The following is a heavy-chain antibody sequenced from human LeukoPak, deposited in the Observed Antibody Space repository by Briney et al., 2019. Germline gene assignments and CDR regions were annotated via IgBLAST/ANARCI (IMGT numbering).Heavy chain of an antibody. D-gene: IGHD6-19*01. V-gene: IGHV4-34*08. CDR3: ATAGYSSGWYVGRFDY. CDR1: GFTFSSYA. J-gene: IGHJ4*02. CDR2: INHSGST. Sequence: PGGSLRLSCAASGFTFSSYAMSWIRQPPGKGLEWIGEINHSGSTNYNPSLKSRVTISVDTSKNQFSLKLSSVTAADTAAYYCATAGYSSGWYVGRFDYWGQGTLVTVSS.